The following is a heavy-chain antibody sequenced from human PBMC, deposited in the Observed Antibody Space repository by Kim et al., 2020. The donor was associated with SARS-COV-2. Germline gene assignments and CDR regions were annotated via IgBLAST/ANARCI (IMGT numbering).Heavy chain of an antibody. CDR2: IYYSGST. Sequence: SETLSLTCTVSGGSISSSSYYWGWIRQPPGKGLEWIGSIYYSGSTYYNPSLKSRVTISVDTSKNQFSLKLSSVTAADTAVYYCARHKRSRGVIHYFDYWGQGTLVTVSS. CDR3: ARHKRSRGVIHYFDY. J-gene: IGHJ4*02. CDR1: GGSISSSSYY. D-gene: IGHD3-10*01. V-gene: IGHV4-39*01.